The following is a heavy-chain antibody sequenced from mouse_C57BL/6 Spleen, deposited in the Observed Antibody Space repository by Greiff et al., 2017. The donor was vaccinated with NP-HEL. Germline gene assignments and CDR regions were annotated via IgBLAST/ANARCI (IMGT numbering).Heavy chain of an antibody. CDR3: ARSGPPDY. D-gene: IGHD3-1*01. Sequence: DVKLVESGGGLVQPGGSLKLSCAASGFTFSDYYMYWVRQTPEKRLEWVAYISNGGGSTYYPDTVKGRFTISRDNAKNTLYLQMSRLKSEDTAMYYCARSGPPDYWGQGTTLTVSS. V-gene: IGHV5-12*01. CDR2: ISNGGGST. J-gene: IGHJ2*01. CDR1: GFTFSDYY.